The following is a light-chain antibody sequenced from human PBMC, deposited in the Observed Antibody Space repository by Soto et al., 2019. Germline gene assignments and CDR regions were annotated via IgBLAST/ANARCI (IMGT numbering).Light chain of an antibody. CDR2: GAS. CDR3: QQYNTWPLT. CDR1: QSGSSN. V-gene: IGKV3-15*01. Sequence: ERVMTQSPATLSVSPGERATLSCGASQSGSSNLGWYQKKPGQATRLLIYGASTRATGIPARFSSSGSGTEFTLTISSLQSEEFAVYYCQQYNTWPLTLGGGTKVEIK. J-gene: IGKJ4*01.